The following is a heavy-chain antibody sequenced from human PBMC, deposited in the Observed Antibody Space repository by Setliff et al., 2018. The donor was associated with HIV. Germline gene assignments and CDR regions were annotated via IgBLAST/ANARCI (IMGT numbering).Heavy chain of an antibody. Sequence: SETLSLTCAVSGYSISSGYYWGWIRQPPGKGLQWIGSIYHSGGTYYNPSLKSRVTMSVDTSKNQFSLKLTSVTAADTAVHYCARDFVHLTNYYDSDRYVYWGQGTLVTVSS. CDR3: ARDFVHLTNYYDSDRYVY. CDR1: GYSISSGYY. D-gene: IGHD3-22*01. J-gene: IGHJ4*02. CDR2: IYHSGGT. V-gene: IGHV4-38-2*02.